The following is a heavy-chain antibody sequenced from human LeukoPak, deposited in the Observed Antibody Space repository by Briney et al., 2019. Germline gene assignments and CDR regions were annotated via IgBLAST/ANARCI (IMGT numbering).Heavy chain of an antibody. J-gene: IGHJ3*02. V-gene: IGHV3-21*01. CDR1: GFTFSNAW. CDR3: ARDCEGTCTDAFDI. Sequence: KAGGSLRLSCATSGFTFSNAWMSWVRQAPGKGLEWVSSISSSSSYIYYADSVKGRFTISRDNAKNSLYLQMNSLRAEDTAVYYCARDCEGTCTDAFDIWGQGTMVTVSS. CDR2: ISSSSSYI. D-gene: IGHD2-21*01.